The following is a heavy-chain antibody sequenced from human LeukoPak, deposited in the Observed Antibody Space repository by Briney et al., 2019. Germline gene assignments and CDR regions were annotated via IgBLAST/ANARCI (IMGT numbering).Heavy chain of an antibody. Sequence: SQTLSLTCAISGDXVSRNSAAWNWIRQSPSRGLEWLGMTYYRSKWYADYAVSLKGRITINADASKNQFSLRLNSVTPDDTAVYYCSGDLAVAEIHFYGMDVWGQGTTVTVSS. CDR1: GDXVSRNSAA. V-gene: IGHV6-1*01. CDR3: SGDLAVAEIHFYGMDV. J-gene: IGHJ6*02. CDR2: TYYRSKWYA. D-gene: IGHD6-19*01.